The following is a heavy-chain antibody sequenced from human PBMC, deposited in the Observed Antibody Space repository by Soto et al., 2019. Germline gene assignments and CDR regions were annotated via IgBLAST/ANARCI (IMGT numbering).Heavy chain of an antibody. D-gene: IGHD5-12*01. CDR1: GGSFSGYY. J-gene: IGHJ4*01. CDR2: INHSGST. V-gene: IGHV4-34*01. Sequence: PSETLSLTCAVYGGSFSGYYWSWIRQPPGKGLEWIGEINHSGSTNYNPSLKSRVAISVDTSKNQFSLKLSSVTAADTAVYYCARVREPSRWLATPFDYRGHGTTATVSS. CDR3: ARVREPSRWLATPFDY.